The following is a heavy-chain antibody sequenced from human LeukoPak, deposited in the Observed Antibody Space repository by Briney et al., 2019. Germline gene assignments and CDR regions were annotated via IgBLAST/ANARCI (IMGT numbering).Heavy chain of an antibody. V-gene: IGHV1-46*01. CDR2: INPSGGST. CDR1: GYTFTNYY. Sequence: ASVKVSCKASGYTFTNYYIHWVRQTPGQGLECMGIINPSGGSTSYAQKFQGRVTMTRDMSTSTVYMDLSSLRSEDTAVYYCARGGVGATTYVWFDPWGQGTLVTVSS. CDR3: ARGGVGATTYVWFDP. D-gene: IGHD1-26*01. J-gene: IGHJ5*02.